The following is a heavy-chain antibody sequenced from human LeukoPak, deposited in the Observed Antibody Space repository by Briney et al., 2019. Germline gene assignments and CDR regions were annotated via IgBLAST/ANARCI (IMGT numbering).Heavy chain of an antibody. CDR3: AVNSAPYYYYYYMDV. D-gene: IGHD4-23*01. CDR2: FDPEDGET. J-gene: IGHJ6*03. Sequence: GASVKVSCKASGYTFTSYGISWVRQAPGKGLEWMGGFDPEDGETIYAQKFQGRVTMTEDTSTDTAYMELSSLRSEDTAVYYCAVNSAPYYYYYYMDVWGKGTTVTVSS. CDR1: GYTFTSYG. V-gene: IGHV1-24*01.